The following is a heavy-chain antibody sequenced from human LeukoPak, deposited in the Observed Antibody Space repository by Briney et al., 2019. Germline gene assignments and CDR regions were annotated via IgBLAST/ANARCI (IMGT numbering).Heavy chain of an antibody. Sequence: PGGSLRLSCAASGFTVNNNYMNWVRQAPGKGLGWVSVIYSGGSTNYADSVKGRFTISRDNSKNTLYLQMNSLRAEDTAMYYCIYGYTLDFWGQGTLVTVSS. CDR3: IYGYTLDF. V-gene: IGHV3-53*01. D-gene: IGHD5-18*01. CDR2: IYSGGST. CDR1: GFTVNNNY. J-gene: IGHJ4*02.